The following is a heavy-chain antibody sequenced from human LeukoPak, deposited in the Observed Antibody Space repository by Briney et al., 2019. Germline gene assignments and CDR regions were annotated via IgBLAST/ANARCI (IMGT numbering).Heavy chain of an antibody. CDR2: ISWDGTT. CDR1: GFTFEDYT. D-gene: IGHD6-19*01. V-gene: IGHV3-43*01. J-gene: IGHJ4*02. CDR3: VKDLSFESSGHVFEY. Sequence: GGSLRLSCAASGFTFEDYTMHWVRQAPGKTLEWVSLISWDGTTYYTDSVKGRFTMSRDNSKNSLYLQMDTLRSEDTAFHYCVKDLSFESSGHVFEYWGQGTLVTVSS.